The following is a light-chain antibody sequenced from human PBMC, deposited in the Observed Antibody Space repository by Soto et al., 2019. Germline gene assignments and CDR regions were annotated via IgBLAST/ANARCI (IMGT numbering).Light chain of an antibody. J-gene: IGKJ1*01. V-gene: IGKV3-11*01. CDR3: QQRSNWPTWT. CDR1: QSVSSSY. CDR2: DAS. Sequence: EIVMTQSPATLSVSPGERATLSCRASQSVSSSYLAWFQQKPGQAPRLLIYDASNRATGIPARFSGSGSGTDFTLTISSLEPEDFAVYYCQQRSNWPTWTFGQGTKVDNK.